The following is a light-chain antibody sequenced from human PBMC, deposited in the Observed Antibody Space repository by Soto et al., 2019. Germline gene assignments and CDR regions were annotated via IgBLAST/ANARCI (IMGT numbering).Light chain of an antibody. V-gene: IGKV1-5*01. CDR2: DAS. J-gene: IGKJ1*01. CDR3: QQYNSYLT. Sequence: DIQMTQSPSTLSASVGDRVTITCRGSQSISSWLAWYQQKPGKAPKLLIYDASSLESGVPSRFSGSGSGTEFTLTISSLQPDDFATYYCQQYNSYLTFGQGTKVDIK. CDR1: QSISSW.